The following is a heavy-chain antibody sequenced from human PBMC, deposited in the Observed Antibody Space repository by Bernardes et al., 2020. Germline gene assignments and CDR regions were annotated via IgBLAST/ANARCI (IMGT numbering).Heavy chain of an antibody. D-gene: IGHD4-17*01. J-gene: IGHJ4*02. CDR3: ARDTVHDYGDYGEVCYFDY. Sequence: SQTLSLTCAISGDSVSSNSAAWNWIRQSPSRGLEWLGRTYYRSKWYNDYAVSVKSRITINPDTSKNQFSLQLNSVTPEDTAVYYCARDTVHDYGDYGEVCYFDYWGQGTLVTVSS. CDR2: TYYRSKWYN. V-gene: IGHV6-1*01. CDR1: GDSVSSNSAA.